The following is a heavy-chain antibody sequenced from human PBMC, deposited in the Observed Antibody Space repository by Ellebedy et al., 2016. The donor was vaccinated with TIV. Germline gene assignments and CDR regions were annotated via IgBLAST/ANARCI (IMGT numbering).Heavy chain of an antibody. CDR3: ARGQGRRKATDY. J-gene: IGHJ4*02. Sequence: GESLKISCAASGFTFSNSWMHWVRQAPGKGLVWVSRINSDGSTTTYADSVRGRFTNSRDNARNTLYLQMNSLRVEDTAVYYCARGQGRRKATDYWGQGTLVTVSS. CDR2: INSDGSTT. D-gene: IGHD5-12*01. CDR1: GFTFSNSW. V-gene: IGHV3-74*01.